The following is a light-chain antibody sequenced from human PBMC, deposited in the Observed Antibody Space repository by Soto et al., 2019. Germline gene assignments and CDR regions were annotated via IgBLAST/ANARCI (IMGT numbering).Light chain of an antibody. CDR1: QSISSW. V-gene: IGKV1-5*01. CDR3: QHYNSYSEA. CDR2: DAS. J-gene: IGKJ1*01. Sequence: DIQMTQSPSTPSSSVGDRVTITCRASQSISSWLAWYQQKPGKAPKLLIYDASSLESGVPSRFSVSGSGTEGTLTISRLQPDDGATYYCQHYNSYSEAFGQGTKVDIK.